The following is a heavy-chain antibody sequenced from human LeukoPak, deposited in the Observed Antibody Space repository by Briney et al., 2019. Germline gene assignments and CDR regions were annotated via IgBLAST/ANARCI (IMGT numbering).Heavy chain of an antibody. D-gene: IGHD1-20*01. Sequence: SVKVSCKASGGTFSSYAISWVRQAPGQGLEWMGRIIPILGIANYAQKFQGRVTITADKSTSTAYMELSSLRSEDTAVYYCARDRYNWNYVYYGMDVWGQGTTVTVSS. CDR3: ARDRYNWNYVYYGMDV. CDR2: IIPILGIA. CDR1: GGTFSSYA. V-gene: IGHV1-69*04. J-gene: IGHJ6*02.